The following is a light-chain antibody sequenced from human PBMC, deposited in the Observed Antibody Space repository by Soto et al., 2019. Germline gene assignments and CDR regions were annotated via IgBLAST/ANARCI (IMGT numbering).Light chain of an antibody. CDR1: QGIRNE. Sequence: AIQMTQSPSSLSSFVGDRVTLTCRASQGIRNELSWFKQRPGNAPTLLISAASRLQSGVPSRFRGRGSGTDFTLKISRVEAEDVGVYYCMQALQTPFTFGGGTKVDI. J-gene: IGKJ4*01. V-gene: IGKV1-6*01. CDR3: MQALQTPFT. CDR2: AAS.